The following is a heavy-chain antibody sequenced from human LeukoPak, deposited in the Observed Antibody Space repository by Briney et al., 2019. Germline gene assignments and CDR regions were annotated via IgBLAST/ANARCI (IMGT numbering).Heavy chain of an antibody. CDR1: GGSFSGYY. CDR2: INHSGST. D-gene: IGHD2-2*01. V-gene: IGHV4-34*01. J-gene: IGHJ6*02. CDR3: ARGGVVPAAVKDYYCYGMDV. Sequence: SETLSLTCAVYGGSFSGYYWSWIRQPPGKGLEWIGEINHSGSTNYNPSLKSRVTISVDTSKNQFSLKLSSVTAADTAVYYCARGGVVPAAVKDYYCYGMDVWGQGTTVTVSS.